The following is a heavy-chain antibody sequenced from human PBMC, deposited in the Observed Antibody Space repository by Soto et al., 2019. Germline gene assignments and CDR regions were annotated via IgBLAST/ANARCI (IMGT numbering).Heavy chain of an antibody. Sequence: GGSLRLSCAASGFTFRNYGMNWVRQAPGKGLEWVSYIGLGSSTKYYADSVEGRFTISRDNAKNSLYLQMNSLRAEDTALYYCSRGHGTYYYDSSGYRDAFDIWGQGTMVTVSS. V-gene: IGHV3-48*01. CDR1: GFTFRNYG. J-gene: IGHJ3*02. CDR3: SRGHGTYYYDSSGYRDAFDI. CDR2: IGLGSSTK. D-gene: IGHD3-22*01.